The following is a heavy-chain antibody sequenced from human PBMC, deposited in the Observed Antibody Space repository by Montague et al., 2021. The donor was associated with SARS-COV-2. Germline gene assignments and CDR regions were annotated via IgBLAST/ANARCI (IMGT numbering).Heavy chain of an antibody. CDR2: IYDSGST. Sequence: SETLSLTCTVTGDSVISDKYYWSWIRQPPGKGLEWIGFIYDSGSTSYTPSLHSRVTITIDTSKNQLSLNLMSVTPADTAVYYCVKGSGYPWGQGTLVTVSS. J-gene: IGHJ5*02. CDR3: VKGSGYP. V-gene: IGHV4-61*01. D-gene: IGHD3-22*01. CDR1: GDSVISDKYY.